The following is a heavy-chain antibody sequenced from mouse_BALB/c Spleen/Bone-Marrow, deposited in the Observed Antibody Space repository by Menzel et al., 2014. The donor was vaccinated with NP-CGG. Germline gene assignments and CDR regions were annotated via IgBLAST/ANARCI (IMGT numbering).Heavy chain of an antibody. D-gene: IGHD2-12*01. CDR3: TIYAFAY. Sequence: LQQSGSELVRPGDSVKLSCKASGYTFTSYWVHWGKQRPGQGLEWIGNIYPGSGSPNYDERFKSKATLTVDTSSSTAYMQLSSLTSEDSAVYYCTIYAFAYWGQGTLVTVSA. CDR2: IYPGSGSP. V-gene: IGHV1S22*01. CDR1: GYTFTSYW. J-gene: IGHJ3*01.